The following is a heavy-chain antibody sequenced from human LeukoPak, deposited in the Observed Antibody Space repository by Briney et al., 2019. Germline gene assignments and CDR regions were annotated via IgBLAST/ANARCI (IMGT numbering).Heavy chain of an antibody. CDR1: GGSISSGSYY. Sequence: SETLSLTCTVSGGSISSGSYYWSWIRQPAGKGLEWIGRIYTSGSTNYNPSLKSRVTISVDTSKNQFSLKLSSVTAADTAVYYCARSVAARPRGNYMDVWGKGTTVTVSS. D-gene: IGHD6-6*01. V-gene: IGHV4-61*02. CDR3: ARSVAARPRGNYMDV. CDR2: IYTSGST. J-gene: IGHJ6*03.